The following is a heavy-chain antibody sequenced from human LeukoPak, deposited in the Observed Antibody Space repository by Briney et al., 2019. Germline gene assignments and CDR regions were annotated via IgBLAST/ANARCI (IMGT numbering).Heavy chain of an antibody. V-gene: IGHV1-69*01. D-gene: IGHD3-3*01. CDR1: GGTFSSYA. CDR2: IILIFGTA. Sequence: SVKVSCKASGGTFSSYAISWVRQAPGQGLEWMGGIILIFGTANYAQKFQGRVTITADESTSTAYMELSSLRSEDTAVYYCARSWEDYDFWSGYHFPQEIDPWGQGTLVSVSS. J-gene: IGHJ5*02. CDR3: ARSWEDYDFWSGYHFPQEIDP.